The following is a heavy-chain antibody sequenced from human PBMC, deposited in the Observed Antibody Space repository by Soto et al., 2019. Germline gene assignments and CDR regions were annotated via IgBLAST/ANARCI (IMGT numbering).Heavy chain of an antibody. D-gene: IGHD6-19*01. Sequence: QLQLQESGPGLVKPSETLSLTCTVSGGSISSSSYYWGWIRQPPGKGLEWIGSIYYRGSASYNPSLKSRVTISVDPSKNQFSLKLSAVTAADTAVYYCANVAGGFDYWGEGTLVTVSS. CDR1: GGSISSSSYY. V-gene: IGHV4-39*01. J-gene: IGHJ4*02. CDR2: IYYRGSA. CDR3: ANVAGGFDY.